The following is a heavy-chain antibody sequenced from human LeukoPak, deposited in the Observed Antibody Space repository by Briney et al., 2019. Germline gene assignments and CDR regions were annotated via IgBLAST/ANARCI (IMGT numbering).Heavy chain of an antibody. D-gene: IGHD4/OR15-4a*01. J-gene: IGHJ3*02. CDR2: MSPNSGDT. Sequence: ASVKVSCKAPGYTFTSYDFNWVRQATGQRPEWMGWMSPNSGDTGYAQKFQDRVTMTRNTSISTAYMELSSLRSDDTAVYYCARGTLTAPRSAFDIWGQGTMVTVSS. V-gene: IGHV1-8*01. CDR3: ARGTLTAPRSAFDI. CDR1: GYTFTSYD.